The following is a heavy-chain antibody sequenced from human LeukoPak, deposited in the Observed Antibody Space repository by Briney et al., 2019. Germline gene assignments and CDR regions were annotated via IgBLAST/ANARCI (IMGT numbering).Heavy chain of an antibody. CDR1: GSTFTSYG. V-gene: IGHV1-18*01. J-gene: IGHJ4*02. CDR2: ISAYNGNT. Sequence: ASVKVSCKAAGSTFTSYGISWVRQAPGQGLEWMGWISAYNGNTNYAQKLQGRVTMTTDTSTSTAYMELRSLRSDDTAVYYCAVTLRGYGSGWYQDLYDYWGQGTLVTVSS. D-gene: IGHD6-19*01. CDR3: AVTLRGYGSGWYQDLYDY.